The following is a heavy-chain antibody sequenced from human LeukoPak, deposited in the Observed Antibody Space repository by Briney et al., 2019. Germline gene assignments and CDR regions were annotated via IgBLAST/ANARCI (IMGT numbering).Heavy chain of an antibody. CDR3: ARDPDWGHYFDY. CDR2: IYYSGST. Sequence: SETLSLTCTVSGGSISSSSYYWGWIRQPPGKGLEWIGSIYYSGSTYYNPSLKSRVTLSVDTSKNQFSLKLSSVTAADTAVYYCARDPDWGHYFDYWGQGTLVTVSS. J-gene: IGHJ4*02. CDR1: GGSISSSSYY. D-gene: IGHD7-27*01. V-gene: IGHV4-39*07.